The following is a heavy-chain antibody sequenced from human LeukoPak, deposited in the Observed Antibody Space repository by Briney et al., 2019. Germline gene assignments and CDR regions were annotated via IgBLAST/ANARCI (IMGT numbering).Heavy chain of an antibody. CDR2: MFHTGIT. CDR3: AREGPSTVVADYYPMDV. Sequence: GSLRLSCAASGFTFSSYGMHWVRQAPGKGLEWIGEMFHTGITNFNPSLKSRASISVDKSKNHFSLMPDSVTAADSAVYYCAREGPSTVVADYYPMDVWGQGTTVTVSS. J-gene: IGHJ6*03. D-gene: IGHD2-2*01. CDR1: GFTFSSYG. V-gene: IGHV4-4*02.